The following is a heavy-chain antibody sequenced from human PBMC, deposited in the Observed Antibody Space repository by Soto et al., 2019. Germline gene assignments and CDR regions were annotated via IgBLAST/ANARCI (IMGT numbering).Heavy chain of an antibody. CDR2: IYHSGST. Sequence: SEPLSLTCAVSGGSISSGGYSWSWIRQPPGKGLEWIGYIYHSGSTYYNPSLKSRVTISVDRSKNQFSLKLSSVTAADTAVYYCARDRSIYYGSGSYVYGMDVWGQGTTVTVSS. CDR1: GGSISSGGYS. CDR3: ARDRSIYYGSGSYVYGMDV. D-gene: IGHD3-10*01. J-gene: IGHJ6*02. V-gene: IGHV4-30-2*01.